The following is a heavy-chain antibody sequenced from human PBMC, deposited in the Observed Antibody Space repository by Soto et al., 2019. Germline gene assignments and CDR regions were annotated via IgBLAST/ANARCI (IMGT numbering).Heavy chain of an antibody. CDR3: TISRENSKNTLFLKMNSRRAGDTAVYYCAKDMGGGFLTMVIESNYYYYYGMDV. Sequence: GGSLRLSCAASGFTFSSYAMSWVRQAPGKGLEWVSAISGSGGSTYYADSVKGRFTISRDNSKNTLYLQMNSLSTGDSGKGWLTISRENSKNTLFLKMNSRRAGDTAVYYCAKDMGGGFLTMVIESNYYYYYGMDVWGQGTTVTVSS. CDR2: ISGSGGST. V-gene: IGHV3-23*01. J-gene: IGHJ6*02. D-gene: IGHD3-3*01. CDR1: GFTFSSYA.